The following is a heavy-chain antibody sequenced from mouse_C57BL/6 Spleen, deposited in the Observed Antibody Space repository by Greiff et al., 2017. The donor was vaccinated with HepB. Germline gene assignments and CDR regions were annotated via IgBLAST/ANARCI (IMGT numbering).Heavy chain of an antibody. V-gene: IGHV1-82*01. J-gene: IGHJ4*01. CDR1: GYAFSSSW. Sequence: QVQLQQSGPELVKPGASVKISCKASGYAFSSSWMNWVKQWPGKGLEWIGRIYPGDGDTNYNGKFKGKATLTADKSSSTAYMQLSSLTAEDSAVYFCARSGNPYAMDYWGQGTSVTVSS. CDR2: IYPGDGDT. D-gene: IGHD2-1*01. CDR3: ARSGNPYAMDY.